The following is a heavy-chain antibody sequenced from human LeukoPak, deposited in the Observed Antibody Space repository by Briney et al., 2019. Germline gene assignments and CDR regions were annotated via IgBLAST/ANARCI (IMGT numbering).Heavy chain of an antibody. V-gene: IGHV3-30*03. D-gene: IGHD2-2*01. Sequence: GRSLRLSCAASGFTFSSYGMHWVRQAPGEGLEWVAVISYDGSNKYYADSVKGRFTISRDNSKNTLYLQMNSLRAEDTAVYYCAGGCSSTSCPLVYWGQGTLVTVSS. CDR3: AGGCSSTSCPLVY. CDR1: GFTFSSYG. J-gene: IGHJ4*02. CDR2: ISYDGSNK.